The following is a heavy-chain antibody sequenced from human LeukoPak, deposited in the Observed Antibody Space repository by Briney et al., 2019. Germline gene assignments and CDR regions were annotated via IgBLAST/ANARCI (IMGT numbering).Heavy chain of an antibody. CDR1: GGSFSGYY. Sequence: PSETLSLTCAVYGGSFSGYYWSWIRQPPGKGLEWIGEINHSGSTNYNPSLKSRVTISVDTSKNQFSLKLSSVTAADTAVYYCARAWGSSWDTFDPWGQGTLVTASS. CDR2: INHSGST. CDR3: ARAWGSSWDTFDP. V-gene: IGHV4-34*01. J-gene: IGHJ5*02. D-gene: IGHD6-13*01.